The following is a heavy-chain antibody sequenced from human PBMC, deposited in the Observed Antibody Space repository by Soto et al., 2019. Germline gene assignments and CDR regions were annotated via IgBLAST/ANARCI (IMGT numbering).Heavy chain of an antibody. CDR1: GDTFTFYT. CDR3: ATSFGSGSRAFDY. Sequence: QVKLVQSGAEVKKPGSSVKVSCKASGDTFTFYTINWVRQAPGLGLEWMGRFNPILSFSNSALKFQGRATLTADKSTSTAYMVLSSLRSEDTAIYYCATSFGSGSRAFDYWGQGALVTVSS. D-gene: IGHD3-10*01. CDR2: FNPILSFS. J-gene: IGHJ4*02. V-gene: IGHV1-69*02.